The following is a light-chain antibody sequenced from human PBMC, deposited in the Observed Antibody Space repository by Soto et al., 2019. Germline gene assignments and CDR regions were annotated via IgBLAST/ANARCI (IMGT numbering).Light chain of an antibody. V-gene: IGKV1-27*01. CDR3: QELYGFPPVA. Sequence: DIQMTQSPSSLSASVGDRVTITCRASQGIDHSLAWYQQKPGKVPNLLIYSAFTLQSGVPSRFSGSGSGTDVTHTIARLQPEVVATYFFQELYGFPPVAFGPGTKVDV. CDR2: SAF. J-gene: IGKJ3*01. CDR1: QGIDHS.